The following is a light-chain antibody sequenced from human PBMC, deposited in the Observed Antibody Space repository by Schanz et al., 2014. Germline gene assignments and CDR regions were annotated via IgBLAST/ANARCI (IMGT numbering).Light chain of an antibody. CDR1: SSDVGGYKY. CDR2: EVS. Sequence: QSALTQPPSASGSPGQSITISCTGTSSDVGGYKYVSWYQQHPGKAPKLMIYEVSKRPSGVPDRFSGSKSGNTASLTISGLQAEDEADYYCCSYAGSYTWVFGGGTKLTVL. V-gene: IGLV2-8*01. J-gene: IGLJ3*02. CDR3: CSYAGSYTWV.